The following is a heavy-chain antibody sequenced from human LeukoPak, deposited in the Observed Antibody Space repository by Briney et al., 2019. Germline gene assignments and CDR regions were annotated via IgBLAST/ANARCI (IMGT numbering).Heavy chain of an antibody. Sequence: SETLSLTCTVSGGSISSGGYYWSWIRQRPGKGLEWIGYIYYSGSTYYNPSLKSRVTISVDTSKNQFSLKLSSVTAADTAVYYCAREPTTVTGWFDPWGQGTLVTVSS. CDR1: GGSISSGGYY. CDR2: IYYSGST. J-gene: IGHJ5*02. CDR3: AREPTTVTGWFDP. D-gene: IGHD4-17*01. V-gene: IGHV4-31*03.